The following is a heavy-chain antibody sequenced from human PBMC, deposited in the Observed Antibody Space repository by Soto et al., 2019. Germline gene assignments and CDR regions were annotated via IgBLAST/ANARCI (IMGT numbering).Heavy chain of an antibody. D-gene: IGHD3-16*01. CDR3: ARDARHADYDY. V-gene: IGHV3-48*02. CDR1: GFTFSSHA. CDR2: IHGTRSIL. J-gene: IGHJ4*02. Sequence: EVQLVESGGGLVQPGGSLKLSCAVSGFTFSSHAMNWVRQAPGKGLEWVAYIHGTRSILYYADSVKGRFTIYRDNAKKSLYLQMDSLRDEDTALYYCARDARHADYDYWGQGTLVTVSS.